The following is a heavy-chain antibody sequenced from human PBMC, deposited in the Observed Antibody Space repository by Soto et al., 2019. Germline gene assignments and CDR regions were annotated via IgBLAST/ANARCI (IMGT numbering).Heavy chain of an antibody. D-gene: IGHD2-8*01. V-gene: IGHV1-18*01. J-gene: IGHJ3*02. CDR1: GYTFSKYG. CDR2: ISGYIDHT. Sequence: VASVKVSCKASGYTFSKYGISWGRQAPGQGLEYMGWISGYIDHTHYAQNLQGRVTLTTDRSTSTAYMELRSLRSDDTAVYFCAREGTSGHAFDIWGQGTMVTVSS. CDR3: AREGTSGHAFDI.